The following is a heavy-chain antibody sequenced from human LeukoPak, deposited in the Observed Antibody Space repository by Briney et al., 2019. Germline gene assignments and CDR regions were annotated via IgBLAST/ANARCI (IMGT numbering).Heavy chain of an antibody. CDR2: ISYDESNK. CDR1: GFTFSSHS. CDR3: AKDPQKATPPYYFDY. J-gene: IGHJ4*02. Sequence: GGSLRLSCVASGFTFSSHSMSWVRQAPGKGLEWVAVISYDESNKYYADSVKGRFTISRDNSKNTLYLQMNSLRAEDTAVYYCAKDPQKATPPYYFDYWGQGTLVTVSS. V-gene: IGHV3-30*18.